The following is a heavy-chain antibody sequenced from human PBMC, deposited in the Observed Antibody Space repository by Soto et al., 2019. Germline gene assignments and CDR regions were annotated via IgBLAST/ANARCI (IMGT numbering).Heavy chain of an antibody. CDR2: IYYSGST. V-gene: IGHV4-61*01. CDR1: GGSVSSGRYY. Sequence: PSETLSLSCKVSGGSVSSGRYYWSWIRPPKGKGLEGIGYIYYSGSTNYNPSLKSRVTISVDTSQKQFSLTLSSVTAAARAVYALARTAPRTTVPWGPRTLVTVFS. J-gene: IGHJ5*02. D-gene: IGHD1-7*01. CDR3: ARTAPRTTVP.